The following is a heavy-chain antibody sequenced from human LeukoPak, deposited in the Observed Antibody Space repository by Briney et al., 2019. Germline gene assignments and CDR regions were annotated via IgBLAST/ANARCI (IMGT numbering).Heavy chain of an antibody. D-gene: IGHD6-13*01. Sequence: SETLSLTCTVSGGSLSSYFWSWIRQPPGKGLEWIGYIYHSGSSFYNPSLKSRVTISIDTSKSQFSLKLRSVTAADTAVYFCARGRVSSSTWYSTYYYYFYMDVWGKGTTVTVSS. CDR2: IYHSGSS. J-gene: IGHJ6*03. CDR1: GGSLSSYF. CDR3: ARGRVSSSTWYSTYYYYFYMDV. V-gene: IGHV4-59*01.